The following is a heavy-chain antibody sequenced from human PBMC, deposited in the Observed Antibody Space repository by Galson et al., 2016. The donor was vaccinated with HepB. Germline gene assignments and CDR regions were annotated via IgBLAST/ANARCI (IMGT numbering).Heavy chain of an antibody. CDR1: GGSFSSGLYY. Sequence: TLSLTCTVSGGSFSSGLYYWSWIRQPAGKGLEWIGRIYSNGSASYNPSLKSRVTMSVDTSKNKFSLRLSSVTAADTAVYYCARDSSLDTYYYYYMDVWGKGTTVVVSS. J-gene: IGHJ6*03. D-gene: IGHD5-18*01. V-gene: IGHV4-61*02. CDR3: ARDSSLDTYYYYYMDV. CDR2: IYSNGSA.